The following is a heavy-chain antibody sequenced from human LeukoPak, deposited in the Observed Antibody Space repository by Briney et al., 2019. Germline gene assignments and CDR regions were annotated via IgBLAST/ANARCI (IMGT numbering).Heavy chain of an antibody. V-gene: IGHV3-11*01. CDR3: AKSHPDILTGYYIFGY. Sequence: GGSLRLSCAASGFTFSDYYMSWIRQAPGKGLEWVSYISSSGSTIYYADSVKGRFTISRDNSKNTLYLQMNSLRAEDTAVYYCAKSHPDILTGYYIFGYWGQGTLVTVSS. CDR2: ISSSGSTI. J-gene: IGHJ4*02. CDR1: GFTFSDYY. D-gene: IGHD3-9*01.